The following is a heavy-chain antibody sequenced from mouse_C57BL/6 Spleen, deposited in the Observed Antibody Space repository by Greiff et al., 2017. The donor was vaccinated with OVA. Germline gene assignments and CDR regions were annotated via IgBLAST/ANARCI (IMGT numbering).Heavy chain of an antibody. V-gene: IGHV5-15*04. CDR3: ARQTHYYAMDY. Sequence: EVKVEESGGGLVQPGGSLKLSCAASGFTFSDYGMAWVRQAPRKGPEWVAFISNLAYSIYYADNVTGRFTISRENAKNTLYLEMSSLRSEDTAMYYCARQTHYYAMDYWGQGTSVTVSS. CDR1: GFTFSDYG. CDR2: ISNLAYSI. J-gene: IGHJ4*01.